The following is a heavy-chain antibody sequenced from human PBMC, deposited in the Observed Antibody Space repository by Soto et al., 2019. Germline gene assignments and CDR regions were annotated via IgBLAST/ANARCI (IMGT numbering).Heavy chain of an antibody. CDR1: GYTFTSYA. Sequence: EASVKVSCKASGYTFTSYAMHWVRQAPGQRLEWMGWINAGNGNTKYSQKFQGRVTINPDTSKNQFSLQLHSVTPEDTAVYYCARGSYTSTWSWGQGTLVTVSS. D-gene: IGHD6-13*01. CDR2: INAGNGNT. J-gene: IGHJ5*02. V-gene: IGHV1-3*01. CDR3: ARGSYTSTWS.